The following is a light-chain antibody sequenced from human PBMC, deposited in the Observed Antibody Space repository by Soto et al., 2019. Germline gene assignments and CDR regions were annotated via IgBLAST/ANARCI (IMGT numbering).Light chain of an antibody. CDR1: QSVSSSY. V-gene: IGKV3-20*01. CDR2: CAS. CDR3: PQYGSASWT. Sequence: EIVLTQSPGTLSLSPGERATLSCRASQSVSSSYLAWYQQKPGQAPRLLICCASSRATGIPDRFSGSGSQTDFTLTISRLEPEDFAVYYCPQYGSASWTFGQGTKGEIK. J-gene: IGKJ1*01.